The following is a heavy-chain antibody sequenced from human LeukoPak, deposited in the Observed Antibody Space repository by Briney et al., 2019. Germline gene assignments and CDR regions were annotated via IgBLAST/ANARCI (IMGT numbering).Heavy chain of an antibody. D-gene: IGHD2-2*01. CDR2: IYLGGII. Sequence: PSETLSLTCTVSGGSISSSDWFSWVRQPPRKGLEWIGEIYLGGIINYNPSLKSRVTISVDKSNNQFSLKLSSVTAADTAVYYCARVRCSSTSCRDFYGMDVWGQGTTVTVSS. CDR3: ARVRCSSTSCRDFYGMDV. V-gene: IGHV4-4*02. CDR1: GGSISSSDW. J-gene: IGHJ6*02.